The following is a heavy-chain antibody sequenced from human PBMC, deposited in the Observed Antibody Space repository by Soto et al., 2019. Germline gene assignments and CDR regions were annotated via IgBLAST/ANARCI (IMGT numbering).Heavy chain of an antibody. D-gene: IGHD3-10*01. Sequence: QVQLQQWGAGLLKPSETLSLTCAVYDGSSNNYYWSWIRKPPGKGLEWIGEINHSGSTNYNASLKSRVTISEATSKKPFSLEPRFVTAADPAVYYWARGGLIRGVLYYWGQGTLVTVSS. CDR1: DGSSNNYY. J-gene: IGHJ4*02. CDR2: INHSGST. CDR3: ARGGLIRGVLYY. V-gene: IGHV4-34*01.